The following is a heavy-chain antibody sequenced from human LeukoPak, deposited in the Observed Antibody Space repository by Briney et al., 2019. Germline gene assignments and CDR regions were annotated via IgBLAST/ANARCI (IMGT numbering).Heavy chain of an antibody. CDR2: IYYSGST. CDR3: ARGSYDILTGNSYYFDY. Sequence: SETLSLTCTVSGGSISSGDYYWSWIRQPPGKGLEWIGYIYYSGSTYYNPSLKSRVTISVDTSKNQFSLKLSSVTAADTAVYYCARGSYDILTGNSYYFDYWGQGTPVTVSS. J-gene: IGHJ4*02. D-gene: IGHD3-9*01. CDR1: GGSISSGDYY. V-gene: IGHV4-30-4*02.